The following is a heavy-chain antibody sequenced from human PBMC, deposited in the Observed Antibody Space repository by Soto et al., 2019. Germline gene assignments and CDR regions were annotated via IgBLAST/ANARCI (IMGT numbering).Heavy chain of an antibody. Sequence: SETLSLTCAVYGGSFSGYYWSWIRQPPGKGLEWIGEINHSGSTNYNPSLKSRVTISVDTSKNQFSLKLSSVTAADTAVYYCARGGYYYDSSGETDAFDIWGQGTMVTVSS. CDR3: ARGGYYYDSSGETDAFDI. CDR2: INHSGST. V-gene: IGHV4-34*01. J-gene: IGHJ3*02. CDR1: GGSFSGYY. D-gene: IGHD3-22*01.